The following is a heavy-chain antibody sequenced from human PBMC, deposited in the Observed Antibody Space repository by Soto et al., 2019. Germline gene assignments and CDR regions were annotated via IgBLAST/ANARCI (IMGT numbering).Heavy chain of an antibody. CDR2: IIPIFGTA. CDR1: GGTFSSYA. D-gene: IGHD1-26*01. Sequence: QVQLVQSGAEVKKPGCSVKVSCKASGGTFSSYAISWVRQAPGQGLEWMGGIIPIFGTANYAQKFQGRVTITADESTSTAYTELSSLRSEDTAVYYCATYPRGRGYYYGMDVWGQGTTVTVSS. J-gene: IGHJ6*02. CDR3: ATYPRGRGYYYGMDV. V-gene: IGHV1-69*12.